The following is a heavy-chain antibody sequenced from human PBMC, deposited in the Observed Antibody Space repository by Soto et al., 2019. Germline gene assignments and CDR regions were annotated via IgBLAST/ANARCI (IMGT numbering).Heavy chain of an antibody. CDR1: GYTFTSSD. Sequence: QVQLVQSGAEVKKPGASVKVSCKASGYTFTSSDINWVRQATGQGLEWMGWMNPNSGNTGYAQKFQGRITWTRSTSINTAYLELSSLSSDDSAVYYCARGASPWGQGTLVTVSS. CDR3: ARGASP. CDR2: MNPNSGNT. V-gene: IGHV1-8*01. J-gene: IGHJ5*02.